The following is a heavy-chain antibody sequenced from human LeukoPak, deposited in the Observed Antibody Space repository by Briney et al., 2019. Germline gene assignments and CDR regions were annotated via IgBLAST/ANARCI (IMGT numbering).Heavy chain of an antibody. V-gene: IGHV4-39*02. CDR1: GGSISSSNYY. CDR2: IHYSETT. D-gene: IGHD1-14*01. J-gene: IGHJ4*02. Sequence: SETLSPTCTVSGGSISSSNYYWGWVRQPPGKGLEWIASIHYSETTYYNPSLRSRVTISVDTSKNHFSLKLSSVTAADTAVYYCARGQPGPQFDYWGQGTLVTVSS. CDR3: ARGQPGPQFDY.